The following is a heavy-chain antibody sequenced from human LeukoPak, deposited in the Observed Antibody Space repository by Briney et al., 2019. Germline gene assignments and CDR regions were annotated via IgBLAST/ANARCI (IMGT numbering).Heavy chain of an antibody. J-gene: IGHJ3*02. CDR2: ISSSSSYI. Sequence: GGSLRLSCAASGFIFTDYDMHWVRQAPGKGLEWVSSISSSSSYIYYADSVKGRFTISRDNAKNSLYLQMNSLRAEDTAVYYCARARYYYDNPDAFDIWGQGTMVTVSS. D-gene: IGHD3-22*01. CDR3: ARARYYYDNPDAFDI. V-gene: IGHV3-21*01. CDR1: GFIFTDYD.